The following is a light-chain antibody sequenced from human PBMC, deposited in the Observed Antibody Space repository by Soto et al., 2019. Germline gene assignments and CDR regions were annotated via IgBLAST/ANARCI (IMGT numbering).Light chain of an antibody. J-gene: IGKJ1*01. CDR3: QQYYSFQWT. Sequence: VIWMTQSPSLLSASTGDRVTISCRMSQGISIYLAWYQQKPGKAPEPLIYAASTLQSGVPSRFSGSGSGTDFTLTISCLQSEDFATYYCQQYYSFQWTFGQGTKVDIK. CDR2: AAS. V-gene: IGKV1D-8*01. CDR1: QGISIY.